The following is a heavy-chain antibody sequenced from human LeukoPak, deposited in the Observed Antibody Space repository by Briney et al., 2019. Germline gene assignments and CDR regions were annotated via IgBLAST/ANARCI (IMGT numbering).Heavy chain of an antibody. CDR1: GYTFTGYY. J-gene: IGHJ4*02. CDR3: ARDYDCSGGSCYSPPLDY. D-gene: IGHD2-15*01. V-gene: IGHV1-2*02. CDR2: INPNSGGT. Sequence: AASVKVSCKASGYTFTGYYMHWVRQAPGQGLEWMGWINPNSGGTNYAQKFQGRVTMTRDTSISTAYMELSRLRSDDTAVYYCARDYDCSGGSCYSPPLDYWGQGTLVSVSS.